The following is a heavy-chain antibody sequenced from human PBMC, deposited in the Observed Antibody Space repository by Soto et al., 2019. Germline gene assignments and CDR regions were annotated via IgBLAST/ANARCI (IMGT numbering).Heavy chain of an antibody. CDR3: ARDPGYSYGHPPHRGMDV. CDR2: IIPISATT. V-gene: IGHV1-69*01. J-gene: IGHJ6*02. CDR1: GGTFSSYA. D-gene: IGHD5-18*01. Sequence: QVQLVQSGAEVKKPGSSVKVSCKIPGGTFSSYAINWVRQAPGQGLEWMGGIIPISATTNYAQKFQGRATITADESTFTSYMELRSLISEDTALYYCARDPGYSYGHPPHRGMDVWGQGTTVTVSS.